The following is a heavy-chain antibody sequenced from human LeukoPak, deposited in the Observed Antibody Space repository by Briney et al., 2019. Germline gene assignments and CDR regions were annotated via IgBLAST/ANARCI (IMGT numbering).Heavy chain of an antibody. J-gene: IGHJ4*02. Sequence: GGSLRLSCAASGFAFGNYAMGWVRQAPGKGLEWVSSIDSSGSYTPSADSVKGRFTISRDNSENTVYLQMNSLRAEDTAVHSCAKISTVTANFDHWGQGTLVTVSS. V-gene: IGHV3-23*01. D-gene: IGHD4-17*01. CDR3: AKISTVTANFDH. CDR1: GFAFGNYA. CDR2: IDSSGSYT.